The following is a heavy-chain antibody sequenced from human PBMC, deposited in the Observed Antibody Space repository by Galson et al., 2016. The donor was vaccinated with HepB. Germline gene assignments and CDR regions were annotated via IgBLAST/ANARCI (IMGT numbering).Heavy chain of an antibody. CDR1: GFTFSKYA. CDR2: LSVDGIST. CDR3: ARDRQTYDGDCLDY. V-gene: IGHV3-30-3*01. D-gene: IGHD4-17*01. Sequence: SLRLSCAASGFTFSKYAMHWVHQAPGKGLEWLAILSVDGISTFYADSVKGRFTISRDNSKDSLYLQINGLRPEDTGIYYCARDRQTYDGDCLDYWGQGTLVTVSS. J-gene: IGHJ4*02.